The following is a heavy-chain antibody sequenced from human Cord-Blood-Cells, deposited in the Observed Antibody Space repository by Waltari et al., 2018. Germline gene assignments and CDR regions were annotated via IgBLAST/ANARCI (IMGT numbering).Heavy chain of an antibody. CDR1: GFTFSSYA. Sequence: EVQLLESGGGLVQPGGSLRLSCAASGFTFSSYAMSWVRQAPGKGLEWVSADSGSGGSTYYADSVRGRFTISRDNSKNTLYLQMNSLRAEDTAVYYCAKDFGGIVATMVDYWGQGTLVTVSS. CDR3: AKDFGGIVATMVDY. V-gene: IGHV3-23*01. CDR2: DSGSGGST. D-gene: IGHD5-12*01. J-gene: IGHJ4*02.